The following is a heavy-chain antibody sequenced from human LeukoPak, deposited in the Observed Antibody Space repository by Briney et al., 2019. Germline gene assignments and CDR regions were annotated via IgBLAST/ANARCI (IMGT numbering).Heavy chain of an antibody. CDR1: GFTFSSYG. J-gene: IGHJ5*02. Sequence: PGGSLRLSCAASGFTFSSYGMHWVRQAPGKGLEWVAVIWYDGSNKYYADSVKGRFTISRDNSKNTLYLQMNSLRAEDTAVYYCARDRGSSWYNRFDPWGQGTLVTVSS. D-gene: IGHD6-13*01. CDR2: IWYDGSNK. CDR3: ARDRGSSWYNRFDP. V-gene: IGHV3-33*01.